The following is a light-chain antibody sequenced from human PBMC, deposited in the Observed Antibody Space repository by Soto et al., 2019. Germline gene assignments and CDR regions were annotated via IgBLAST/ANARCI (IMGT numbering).Light chain of an antibody. Sequence: RXVSVAPVHRVTISCTWSSSNIGAGYDVHWYQQLPGTAPKLLIYGNSNRPSGVPDRFSGSKSGTSASLAITGLQAEDEADYYCQSYDSSLSKVFGTGTKVTVL. CDR2: GNS. CDR1: SSNIGAGYD. CDR3: QSYDSSLSKV. J-gene: IGLJ1*01. V-gene: IGLV1-40*01.